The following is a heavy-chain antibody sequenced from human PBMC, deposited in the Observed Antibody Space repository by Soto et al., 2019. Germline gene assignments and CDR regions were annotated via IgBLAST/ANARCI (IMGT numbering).Heavy chain of an antibody. D-gene: IGHD2-2*01. J-gene: IGHJ4*02. CDR3: ARTKTSSTSFHVDY. V-gene: IGHV4-31*03. Sequence: QVQLQESGPGLMKPSQTLSLTCTVSGGSISSGDYYWTWIRQHPGKGLEWIGYIYYSGSTKHNPSLKSRITISVDTSKNQFSLKLNSVTAADTAVYYCARTKTSSTSFHVDYWGQGTQVTVSS. CDR1: GGSISSGDYY. CDR2: IYYSGST.